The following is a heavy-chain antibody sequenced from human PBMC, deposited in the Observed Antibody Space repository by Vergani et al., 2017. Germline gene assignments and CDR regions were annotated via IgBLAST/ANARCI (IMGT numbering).Heavy chain of an antibody. CDR3: AGAGGDLFLEWLGSGAFDI. CDR1: GFTFSSYW. CDR2: IKQDGSEK. D-gene: IGHD3-3*01. Sequence: EVQLVESGGGLVQPGGSLRLSCAASGFTFSSYWMSWVRQAPGKGLEWVANIKQDGSEKYYVDSVKGRFTISRDNAKNSLYLQMNSLRAEDTAVYYCAGAGGDLFLEWLGSGAFDIWGQGTMVTVSS. J-gene: IGHJ3*02. V-gene: IGHV3-7*01.